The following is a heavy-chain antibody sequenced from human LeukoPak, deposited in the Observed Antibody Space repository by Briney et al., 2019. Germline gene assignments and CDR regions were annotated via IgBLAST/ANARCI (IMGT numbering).Heavy chain of an antibody. D-gene: IGHD3-3*01. CDR2: INLSGST. Sequence: SETLSLTCAVYGGSFSGYYWSWIRQPPGKGLEWIGEINLSGSTNYNPSLKSRVTISVDTSKNQFSLKLSSVAAADTAVYYCAIPYYDFWSGYYPTSRSFDYWGQGTLVTVSS. CDR3: AIPYYDFWSGYYPTSRSFDY. J-gene: IGHJ4*02. CDR1: GGSFSGYY. V-gene: IGHV4-34*01.